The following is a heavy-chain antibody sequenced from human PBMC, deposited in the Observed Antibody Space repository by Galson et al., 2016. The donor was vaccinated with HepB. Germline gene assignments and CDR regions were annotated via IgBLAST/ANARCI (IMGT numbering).Heavy chain of an antibody. Sequence: SLRLSCAASGFTFSHYGMHWVRQAPGKGLEWVAVIWYDGSNKYYADSVKDRFNISRDTSKNTLYLQLNSLRAEDTAVYYCAREIPHMVHGGLDYWGQVTTVTVSS. D-gene: IGHD3-10*01. J-gene: IGHJ4*03. V-gene: IGHV3-33*01. CDR2: IWYDGSNK. CDR3: AREIPHMVHGGLDY. CDR1: GFTFSHYG.